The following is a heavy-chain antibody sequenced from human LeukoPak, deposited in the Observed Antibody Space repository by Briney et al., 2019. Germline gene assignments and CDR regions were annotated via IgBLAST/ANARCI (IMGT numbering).Heavy chain of an antibody. D-gene: IGHD6-13*01. Sequence: GGSLTLSCVAFGFRLSNYGMNWLRQAPGKGLEWLSYISAGSLTIYYADSVRGRFSISRDNAENSLYLQVNSLRAEDTAVYYCARDFSRWNGNCDSWGQGTLVTVSS. CDR1: GFRLSNYG. CDR3: ARDFSRWNGNCDS. J-gene: IGHJ4*02. CDR2: ISAGSLTI. V-gene: IGHV3-48*01.